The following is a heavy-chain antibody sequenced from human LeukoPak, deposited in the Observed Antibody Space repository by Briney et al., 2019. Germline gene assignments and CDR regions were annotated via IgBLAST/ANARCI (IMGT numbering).Heavy chain of an antibody. CDR3: ARDKSRIAVAGTNWFDP. Sequence: SETLSLTCTVSGYSISSGYYWGWIRQPPGKGLEWIGSIYHSGSTYYNPSLKSRVTISVDTSKNQFSLKLSSVTAADTAVYYCARDKSRIAVAGTNWFDPWGQGTLVTVSS. CDR2: IYHSGST. D-gene: IGHD6-19*01. CDR1: GYSISSGYY. V-gene: IGHV4-38-2*02. J-gene: IGHJ5*02.